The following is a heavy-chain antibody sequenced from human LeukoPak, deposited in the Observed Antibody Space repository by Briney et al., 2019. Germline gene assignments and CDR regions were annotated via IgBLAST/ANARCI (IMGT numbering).Heavy chain of an antibody. CDR3: AKSVTWRYYFDY. CDR1: GFTFSSYA. Sequence: PGGSLRLSCAASGFTFSSYAMSWVRQAPGKGLEWVSAISGSGGSTYSADSVKGRFTISRDNSKNTLYLQMNSLGAEDTAVYYCAKSVTWRYYFDYWGQGTLVTVSS. D-gene: IGHD2-21*02. J-gene: IGHJ4*02. V-gene: IGHV3-23*01. CDR2: ISGSGGST.